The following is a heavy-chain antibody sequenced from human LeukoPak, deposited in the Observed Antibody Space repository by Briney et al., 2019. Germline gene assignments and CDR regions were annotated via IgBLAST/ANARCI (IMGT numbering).Heavy chain of an antibody. CDR1: GGSISSYY. V-gene: IGHV4-59*01. CDR3: ARGGFRKYFDY. Sequence: PSETLSLTCTVSGGSISSYYWSWIRQPPGKGLEWIGYIYYSGSTNYNPSLKSRVTISVDTSKNQFSLKLSSVTAADTAVYYCARGGFRKYFDYWGQGTLVTVSS. J-gene: IGHJ4*02. CDR2: IYYSGST.